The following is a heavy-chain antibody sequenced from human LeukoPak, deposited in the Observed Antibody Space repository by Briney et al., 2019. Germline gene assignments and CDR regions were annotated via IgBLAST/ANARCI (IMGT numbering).Heavy chain of an antibody. CDR3: ARGSYSVDY. Sequence: PSETLSLTCAVSGGSISSYYWSWIRQPPGKGLEWIGYIYYSGSTNYNPSLKSRVTISVARSKDQFSLKLSSVTAADTAVYYCARGSYSVDYWGQGTLVTVSS. J-gene: IGHJ4*02. CDR1: GGSISSYY. D-gene: IGHD1-26*01. V-gene: IGHV4-59*01. CDR2: IYYSGST.